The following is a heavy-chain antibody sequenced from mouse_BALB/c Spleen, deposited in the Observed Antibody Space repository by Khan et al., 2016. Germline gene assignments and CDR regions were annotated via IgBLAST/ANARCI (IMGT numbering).Heavy chain of an antibody. J-gene: IGHJ4*01. D-gene: IGHD2-13*01. CDR1: EYTFTNYG. CDR3: ARTGDYPYYAMDY. CDR2: INTNTGEP. Sequence: QIQLVQSGPELKKPGETVKISCKASEYTFTNYGMNWVKQAPGKGLKWMGWINTNTGEPTYAEEFKGRFAFSLEASASTAYLQINNRKKEDSATYFCARTGDYPYYAMDYWGQGTSVTVSS. V-gene: IGHV9-3*02.